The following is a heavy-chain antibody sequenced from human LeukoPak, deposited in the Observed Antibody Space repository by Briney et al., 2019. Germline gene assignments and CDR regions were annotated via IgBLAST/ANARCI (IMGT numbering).Heavy chain of an antibody. Sequence: RASGKVSCKASGGTFTSYTISWVRQAPGQGLEWMGTIIPILGIANYAQKFQGRVTIAADKSTSTAYMGLSSLRSEDTAVYYCARDHDSSGWYGGNYWGQGTLVTVSS. J-gene: IGHJ4*02. CDR2: IIPILGIA. D-gene: IGHD6-19*01. CDR1: GGTFTSYT. CDR3: ARDHDSSGWYGGNY. V-gene: IGHV1-69*04.